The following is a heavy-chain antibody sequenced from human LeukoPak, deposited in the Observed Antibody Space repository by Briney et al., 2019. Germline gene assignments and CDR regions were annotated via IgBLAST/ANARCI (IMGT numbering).Heavy chain of an antibody. CDR1: GGSISSYY. V-gene: IGHV4-59*01. CDR2: IYYSGST. D-gene: IGHD5-24*01. Sequence: KTSETLSLTCTVSGGSISSYYWSWIRQPPGKGLEWIGYIYYSGSTNYNPSLKSRVTISVDTSKNQFSLKLSSVTAADTAVSYCAREGEMATSAFDYWGQGTLVTVSS. CDR3: AREGEMATSAFDY. J-gene: IGHJ4*02.